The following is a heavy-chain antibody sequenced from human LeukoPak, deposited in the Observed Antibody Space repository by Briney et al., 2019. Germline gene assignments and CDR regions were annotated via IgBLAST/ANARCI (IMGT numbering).Heavy chain of an antibody. V-gene: IGHV3-30*18. CDR2: ISYDGSNK. D-gene: IGHD3-22*01. J-gene: IGHJ4*02. CDR1: GFTFSSYG. CDR3: AKHLAPDYYDSSGYDY. Sequence: PGGSLRLSCAASGFTFSSYGMHWVRQAPGKGLEWVAVISYDGSNKYYADSVKGRFTISRDNSKNTLYLQMNSLRAEDTAVYYCAKHLAPDYYDSSGYDYWGQGTLVTVSS.